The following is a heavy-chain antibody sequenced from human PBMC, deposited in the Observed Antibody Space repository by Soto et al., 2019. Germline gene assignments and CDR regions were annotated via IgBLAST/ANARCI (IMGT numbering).Heavy chain of an antibody. D-gene: IGHD3-22*01. Sequence: SETLSLTCNVSGGSISSSSYYWGWIRQPPGKGLEWIGSIYYSGSTYYNPSLKSRVTISVDTSKNQFSLYLQMNSLRAEDTAVYYCARDQLYYNDISGRPLNAFDVWGQGTMVTVSS. J-gene: IGHJ3*01. CDR3: ARDQLYYNDISGRPLNAFDV. CDR2: IYYSGST. CDR1: GGSISSSSYY. V-gene: IGHV4-39*02.